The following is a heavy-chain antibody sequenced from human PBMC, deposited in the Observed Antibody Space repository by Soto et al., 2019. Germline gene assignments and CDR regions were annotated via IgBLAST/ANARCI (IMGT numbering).Heavy chain of an antibody. J-gene: IGHJ4*02. CDR1: GGSFSGYY. CDR2: INHSGST. Sequence: QVQLQQWGAGLLKPSETLSLTCAVYGGSFSGYYWTWIRQPPGTGLEWIGEINHSGSTNYNPSLMSLGTLSVDTSKNHFSPKLTSVTAADTAVYYCARDKITGLCDYWGQGTLVTVSS. CDR3: ARDKITGLCDY. V-gene: IGHV4-34*01. D-gene: IGHD2-8*02.